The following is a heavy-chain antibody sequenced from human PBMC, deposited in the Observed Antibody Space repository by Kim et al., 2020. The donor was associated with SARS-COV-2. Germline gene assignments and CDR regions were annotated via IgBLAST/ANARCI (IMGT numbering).Heavy chain of an antibody. J-gene: IGHJ4*02. CDR2: ISSSSSYI. Sequence: GGCLRLSCAASGFTFSSYSMNWVRQAPGKGLEWVSSISSSSSYIYYADSVKGRFTISRDNAKNSLYLQMNSLRAEDTAVYYCAREQQLVEGFDYWGQGTLVTVSS. CDR1: GFTFSSYS. V-gene: IGHV3-21*01. CDR3: AREQQLVEGFDY. D-gene: IGHD6-13*01.